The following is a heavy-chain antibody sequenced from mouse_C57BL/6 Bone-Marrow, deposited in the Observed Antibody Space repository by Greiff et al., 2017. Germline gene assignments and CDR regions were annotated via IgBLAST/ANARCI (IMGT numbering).Heavy chain of an antibody. Sequence: EVMLVESGGGLVQPGGSLKLSCAASGFTFSDYGMAWVRQAPRKGPEWVAFISNLAYSIYYADTVTGRFTISRENAKNTLYLEMSSLRSEDTAMYYCARQGYYYGSSSYYFDYWGQGTTLTVSS. CDR1: GFTFSDYG. J-gene: IGHJ2*01. CDR3: ARQGYYYGSSSYYFDY. V-gene: IGHV5-15*01. D-gene: IGHD1-1*01. CDR2: ISNLAYSI.